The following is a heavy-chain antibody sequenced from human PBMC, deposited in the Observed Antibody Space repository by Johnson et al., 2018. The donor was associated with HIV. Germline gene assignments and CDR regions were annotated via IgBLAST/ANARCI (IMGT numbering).Heavy chain of an antibody. CDR1: GFTFSSHG. CDR3: AKVRGLSAFDI. Sequence: QVQLVESGGGVVQPGRSLRLSCAASGFTFSSHGMHWVRQAPGKGLEWVAVISYDGSNKYYADSVKGRFTISRDNSKNTLYLKMNSLRAEDTAVYYWAKVRGLSAFDIWSQGTMVTVSS. D-gene: IGHD3-10*01. CDR2: ISYDGSNK. V-gene: IGHV3-30*18. J-gene: IGHJ3*02.